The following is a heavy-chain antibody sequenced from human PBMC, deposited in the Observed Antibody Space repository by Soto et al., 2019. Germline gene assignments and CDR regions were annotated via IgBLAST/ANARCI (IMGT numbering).Heavy chain of an antibody. V-gene: IGHV3-64*02. Sequence: EVHLVESGEDLVQPGGSLRLSCTASGFTFSKYPMHWVRQAPGKGLEYVSAISGDGGTTFYADSVRGRFTMSRDNLKNTLYLQMRSLRVEDIAVYYCARGQIPYGLDVWGQGTTVTVS. CDR3: ARGQIPYGLDV. CDR2: ISGDGGTT. J-gene: IGHJ6*02. CDR1: GFTFSKYP.